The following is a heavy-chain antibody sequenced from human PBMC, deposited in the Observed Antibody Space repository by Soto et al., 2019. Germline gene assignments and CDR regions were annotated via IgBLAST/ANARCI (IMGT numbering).Heavy chain of an antibody. V-gene: IGHV4-30-4*01. CDR1: GGSISSGDYY. Sequence: PSETLSLTCTVSGGSISSGDYYWSWIRQPPGKGLEWIGYIYYSGSTYYNPSLKSRVTISVDTSKNQFSLKLSSVTAADTAVYYCARDFGRATEPFDYWGQGTLVTVSS. CDR3: ARDFGRATEPFDY. CDR2: IYYSGST. J-gene: IGHJ4*02. D-gene: IGHD5-12*01.